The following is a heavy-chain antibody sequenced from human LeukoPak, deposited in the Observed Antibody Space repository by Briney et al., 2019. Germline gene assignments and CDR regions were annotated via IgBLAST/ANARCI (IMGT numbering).Heavy chain of an antibody. CDR2: IYHSGST. CDR3: ARAYYDSSDANPNYYYYGMDV. D-gene: IGHD3-22*01. Sequence: PSQTLSLTCAVSGGSISSGGYSWSWIRQPPGKGLEWIGYIYHSGSTYYNPSLKSRVTISVDRSKNQFSLKLSSVTAADTAVYYCARAYYDSSDANPNYYYYGMDVWGQGTTVTVSS. CDR1: GGSISSGGYS. J-gene: IGHJ6*02. V-gene: IGHV4-30-2*01.